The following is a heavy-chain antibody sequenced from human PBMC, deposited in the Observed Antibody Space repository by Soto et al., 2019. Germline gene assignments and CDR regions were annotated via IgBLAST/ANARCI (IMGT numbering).Heavy chain of an antibody. D-gene: IGHD3-10*01. Sequence: QVHLQQWGTGLLKPSETLSLTCAVYGGSLTDYWWTWIRQTPGKGLEWIGEINHIGESNHNPSLKSRFTISLDTSQNQFSLMLTSVTVADTAVYYCARDFGAGAHFDHWGQGSLVTVSS. CDR3: ARDFGAGAHFDH. V-gene: IGHV4-34*01. CDR1: GGSLTDYW. J-gene: IGHJ4*02. CDR2: INHIGES.